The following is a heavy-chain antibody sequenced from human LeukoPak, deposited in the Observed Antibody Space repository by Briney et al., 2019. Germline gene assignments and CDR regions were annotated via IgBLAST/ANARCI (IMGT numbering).Heavy chain of an antibody. Sequence: GESLKTSCRGSGYRFTTYWIGWGRPMPGKGLEGMGIIYPCDSDTKYSPSFQGQVTISADKSTMTAYLQWSGLKASDTAIYYCARQSIGTGDCYYFDYWGQGTLVTVSS. J-gene: IGHJ4*02. D-gene: IGHD2-21*02. V-gene: IGHV5-51*01. CDR1: GYRFTTYW. CDR3: ARQSIGTGDCYYFDY. CDR2: IYPCDSDT.